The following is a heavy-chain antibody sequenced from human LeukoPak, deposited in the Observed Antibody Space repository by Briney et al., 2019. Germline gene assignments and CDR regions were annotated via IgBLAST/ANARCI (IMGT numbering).Heavy chain of an antibody. Sequence: SETLSLTCTVSGGSISSSSYYWGWIRQPPGKGLEWIGSIYYSGSTYYNPSLKSRVTISVDTSKNQFSLKLSSVTAADTAVYYCVREIPQYSSSWSGYYYYYMDVWGKGTTVTVSS. CDR1: GGSISSSSYY. J-gene: IGHJ6*03. V-gene: IGHV4-39*07. D-gene: IGHD6-13*01. CDR3: VREIPQYSSSWSGYYYYYMDV. CDR2: IYYSGST.